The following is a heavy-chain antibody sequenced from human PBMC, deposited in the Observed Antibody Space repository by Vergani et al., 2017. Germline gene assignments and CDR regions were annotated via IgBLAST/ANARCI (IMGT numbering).Heavy chain of an antibody. CDR1: GDSFSSGGYS. J-gene: IGHJ6*03. CDR3: ARQKDYYMDV. Sequence: QLQLQESGSGLVKPSQTLSLTCAVSGDSFSSGGYSWFWIRQPPGKGLEWIGYIYYSGTTYYNPSLESRLTISLDTSENHLSLKLTSVTAADTAVYYCARQKDYYMDVWGKGATVTVS. V-gene: IGHV4-30-2*05. CDR2: IYYSGTT.